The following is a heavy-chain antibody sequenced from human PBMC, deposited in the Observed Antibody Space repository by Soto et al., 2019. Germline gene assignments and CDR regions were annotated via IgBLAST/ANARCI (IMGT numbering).Heavy chain of an antibody. V-gene: IGHV1-46*01. D-gene: IGHD2-2*01. CDR2: INPSGGST. J-gene: IGHJ6*02. CDR1: GYTFTSYY. CDR3: ASDPGDIVVVPAARVPFYGMDV. Sequence: ASVKVSCKASGYTFTSYYMHWVRQAPGQGLEWMGIINPSGGSTSYAQKFQGRVTMTRDTSTSTVYMELSSLRSEDTAVYYCASDPGDIVVVPAARVPFYGMDVWGQGTTVTVSS.